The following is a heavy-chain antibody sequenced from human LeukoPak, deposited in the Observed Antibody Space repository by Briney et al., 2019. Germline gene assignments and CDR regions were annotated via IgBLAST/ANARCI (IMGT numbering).Heavy chain of an antibody. D-gene: IGHD3-10*01. CDR1: GGSISSNSYH. V-gene: IGHV4-39*01. CDR3: ARRGGSGRSFDY. J-gene: IGHJ4*02. CDR2: IYSSGT. Sequence: SETLSLTCTVSGGSISSNSYHWGWIGQPPGKGLEWIGNIYSSGTSYNPSLKSRVAISVDTSKNQFSLKMNSVTAADTAVYYCARRGGSGRSFDYWGQGTLVTVSS.